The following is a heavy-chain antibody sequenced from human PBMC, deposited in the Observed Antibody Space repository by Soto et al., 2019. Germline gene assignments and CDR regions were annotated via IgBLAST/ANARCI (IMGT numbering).Heavy chain of an antibody. Sequence: ASVKVSCKASGYRFSSYGICWVRQAPGQGLQWMGWISTYSGNTNFAQDFRDRLTMTTDTSTNTAYMELRSLRSDDMVVYYCVRLNEGVYYDSSGYYDFWGQGTLVTVSS. CDR3: VRLNEGVYYDSSGYYDF. CDR2: ISTYSGNT. CDR1: GYRFSSYG. V-gene: IGHV1-18*03. J-gene: IGHJ4*02. D-gene: IGHD3-22*01.